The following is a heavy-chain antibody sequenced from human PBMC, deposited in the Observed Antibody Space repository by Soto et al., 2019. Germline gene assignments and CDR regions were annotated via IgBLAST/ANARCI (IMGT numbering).Heavy chain of an antibody. V-gene: IGHV3-15*07. CDR1: GFVFKNAR. CDR3: YHYGSGSYSTDY. CDR2: IRSSAERGTT. D-gene: IGHD3-10*01. Sequence: GGSLRLSCAASGFVFKNARMSWARQAPGRGLEWVGHIRSSAERGTTDYAAPVKGRFTISRDDSQNTLYLQMNSLKTEDTAVYFCYHYGSGSYSTDYWGQGTLVTVSS. J-gene: IGHJ4*02.